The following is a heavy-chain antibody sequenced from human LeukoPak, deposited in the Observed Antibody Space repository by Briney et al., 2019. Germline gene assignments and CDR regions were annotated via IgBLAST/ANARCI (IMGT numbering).Heavy chain of an antibody. V-gene: IGHV4-59*12. D-gene: IGHD2-21*02. CDR1: GGSISSYY. CDR2: IYYSGST. Sequence: SETLSLTCTVSGGSISSYYWSWIRQPPGKGLEWIGYIYYSGSTNYNPSLKSRVTISVGTSKNQFSLKLSSVTAADTAVYYCARDPPRYCGGDCYSHWGQGTLVTVSS. CDR3: ARDPPRYCGGDCYSH. J-gene: IGHJ4*02.